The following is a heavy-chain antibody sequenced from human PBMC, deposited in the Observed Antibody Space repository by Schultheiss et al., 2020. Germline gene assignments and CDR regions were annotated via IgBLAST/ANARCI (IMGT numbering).Heavy chain of an antibody. CDR3: ARLPLRAAALFGAFDI. CDR1: GGSISSDY. Sequence: SETLSLTCTVSGGSISSDYWSWIRQPAGKGLEWIGSIYYSGSTYYNPSLKSRVTISVDTSKNQFSLKLSSVTAADTAVYYCARLPLRAAALFGAFDIWGQGTMVTVSS. V-gene: IGHV4-59*05. D-gene: IGHD6-13*01. CDR2: IYYSGST. J-gene: IGHJ3*02.